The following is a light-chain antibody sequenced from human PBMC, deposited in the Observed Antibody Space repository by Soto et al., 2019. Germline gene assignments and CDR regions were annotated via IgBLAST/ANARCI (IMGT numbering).Light chain of an antibody. CDR3: QQANSLPRT. V-gene: IGKV1-12*01. CDR1: QGIRSW. Sequence: IQVTQTPSCRSAYVRDIVTIPCRASQGIRSWLAWYQQKPGKAPKFLIYAASSLQSGVPSRFSGSGSGTDYTLTISSLQPEDFATYYCQQANSLPRTFGQGTLLDI. J-gene: IGKJ5*01. CDR2: AAS.